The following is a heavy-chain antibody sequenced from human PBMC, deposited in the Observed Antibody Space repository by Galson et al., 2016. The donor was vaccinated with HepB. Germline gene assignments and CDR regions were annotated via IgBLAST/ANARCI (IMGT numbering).Heavy chain of an antibody. Sequence: SLRLSCAASGFSISSYWMSWVRQAPGKGLEWVATMNQDGSVKFYVDSVKGRFTISRDNDKNSLHVQMNSLRVEDTAVYYCARDMTKVTTSGPDDLIYHYYGMDVWGQGTTVTVSS. V-gene: IGHV3-7*03. D-gene: IGHD4-17*01. CDR3: ARDMTKVTTSGPDDLIYHYYGMDV. J-gene: IGHJ6*02. CDR2: MNQDGSVK. CDR1: GFSISSYW.